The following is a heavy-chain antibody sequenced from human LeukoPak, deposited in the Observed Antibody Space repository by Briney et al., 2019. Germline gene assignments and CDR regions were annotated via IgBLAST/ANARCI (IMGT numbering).Heavy chain of an antibody. CDR2: INHSGST. Sequence: SETLSLTCAVYGGSFSGYYWSWIRQPPGKGLEWIGEINHSGSTNYNPSLKSRVTISVDTSKNQFSLKLSSVTAADTAVYYCAKSNGYGLVDTWGQGTMVTVSS. J-gene: IGHJ3*01. V-gene: IGHV4-34*01. CDR1: GGSFSGYY. CDR3: AKSNGYGLVDT. D-gene: IGHD3-10*01.